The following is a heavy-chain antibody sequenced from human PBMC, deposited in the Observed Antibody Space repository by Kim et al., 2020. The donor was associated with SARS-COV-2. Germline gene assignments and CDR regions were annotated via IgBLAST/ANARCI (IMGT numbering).Heavy chain of an antibody. D-gene: IGHD4-17*01. J-gene: IGHJ4*02. V-gene: IGHV3-9*01. Sequence: KGRFTITRDNAKNSLYLQMNSLRAEDTALYYCAISLLYGDYVLGTPGEGYWGQGTLVTVSS. CDR3: AISLLYGDYVLGTPGEGY.